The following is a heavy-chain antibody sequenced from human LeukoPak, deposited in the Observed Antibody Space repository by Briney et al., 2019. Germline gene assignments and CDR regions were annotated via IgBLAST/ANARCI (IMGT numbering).Heavy chain of an antibody. CDR3: AKEADSNAWYVDY. D-gene: IGHD6-19*01. CDR2: ISGSGGTT. V-gene: IGHV3-23*01. J-gene: IGHJ4*02. CDR1: GFTFSSYA. Sequence: GGSLRLSCAVSGFTFSSYAMSWVRQAPGKGLEWVSVISGSGGTTYYADSVKGRFTISRDNSKDTLYLQMSSLRVEDTAVYYCAKEADSNAWYVDYRGQGTLGTVSS.